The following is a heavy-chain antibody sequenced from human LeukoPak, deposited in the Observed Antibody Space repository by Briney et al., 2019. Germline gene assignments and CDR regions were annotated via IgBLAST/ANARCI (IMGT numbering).Heavy chain of an antibody. D-gene: IGHD6-19*01. V-gene: IGHV4-34*01. CDR3: ARGIAVADPRLFDY. J-gene: IGHJ4*02. CDR1: GGSFSGYY. Sequence: QSSETLSLTCAVYGGSFSGYYWSWIRQPPGKGLEWIGEINHSGSTNYNPSLKSRVTISVDTSKNQFSLKLSSVTAAGTAVYYCARGIAVADPRLFDYWGQGTLVTVSS. CDR2: INHSGST.